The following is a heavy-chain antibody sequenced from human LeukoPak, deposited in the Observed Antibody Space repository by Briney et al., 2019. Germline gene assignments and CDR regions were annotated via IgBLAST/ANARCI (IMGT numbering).Heavy chain of an antibody. CDR1: GGSFSGYY. Sequence: SETLSLTCAVYGGSFSGYYWSWIRQPPGKGLEWIGEINHSGSTNYNPSLKSRVTISVDTSKNQFSLKLSSVTAADTAVYYCAKIAVAAPYYYYGMDVWGQGTTVTVSS. V-gene: IGHV4-34*01. D-gene: IGHD6-19*01. J-gene: IGHJ6*02. CDR3: AKIAVAAPYYYYGMDV. CDR2: INHSGST.